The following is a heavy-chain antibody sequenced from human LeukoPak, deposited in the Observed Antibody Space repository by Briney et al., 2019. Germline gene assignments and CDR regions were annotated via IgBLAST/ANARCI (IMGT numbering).Heavy chain of an antibody. CDR1: GGSISSGSYY. CDR3: ARVKDRAFEQ. CDR2: IYYSGST. D-gene: IGHD3-16*01. J-gene: IGHJ4*02. V-gene: IGHV4-39*07. Sequence: PSETLSLTCTVSGGSISSGSYYWGWIRQPPGKGLEWIGSIYYSGSTYYNPSLKSRVTISVDTSKNQFSLKLSSVAAADTAVYYCARVKDRAFEQGGQGTLVTVSS.